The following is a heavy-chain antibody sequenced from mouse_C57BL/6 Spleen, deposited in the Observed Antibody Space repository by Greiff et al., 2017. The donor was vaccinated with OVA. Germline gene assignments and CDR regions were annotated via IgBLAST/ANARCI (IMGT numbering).Heavy chain of an antibody. V-gene: IGHV5-9-1*02. CDR3: TREGYYGSSHFDY. D-gene: IGHD1-1*01. J-gene: IGHJ2*01. Sequence: EVQRVESGEGLVKPGGSLKLSCAASGFTFSSYAMSWVRQTPEKRLEWVAYISSGGDYIYYADTVKGRFTISRDNARNTLYLQMSSLKSEDTAMYYCTREGYYGSSHFDYWGQGTTLTVSS. CDR2: ISSGGDYI. CDR1: GFTFSSYA.